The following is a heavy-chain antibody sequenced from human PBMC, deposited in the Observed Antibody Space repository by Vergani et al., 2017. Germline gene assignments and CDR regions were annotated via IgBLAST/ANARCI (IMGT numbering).Heavy chain of an antibody. Sequence: QLQLQESGPGLVKPSETPSLTCTVSGGSISSSSYYWGWIRQPPGKGLEWIGSIYYSGSTYYNPSLKSRVTISVDTSKNQFSLKLSSVTAADTAVYYCAIGARGTGDAFDIWGQGTMVTVSS. V-gene: IGHV4-39*07. CDR3: AIGARGTGDAFDI. CDR1: GGSISSSSYY. D-gene: IGHD3-10*01. J-gene: IGHJ3*02. CDR2: IYYSGST.